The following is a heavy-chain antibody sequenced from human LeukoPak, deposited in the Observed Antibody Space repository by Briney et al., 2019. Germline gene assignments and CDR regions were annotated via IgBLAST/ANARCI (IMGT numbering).Heavy chain of an antibody. V-gene: IGHV3-33*01. D-gene: IGHD5-18*01. CDR3: ARGSYGPKHYYYYHGMDV. CDR1: GFTFSSYG. Sequence: PGRSLRLSCAASGFTFSSYGMHWVRQAPGKGLEWVAVIWYDGSNKYYADSVKGRFTISRDNSKNTLYLQMNSLRAEDTAVYYCARGSYGPKHYYYYHGMDVWGQGTTVTVSS. J-gene: IGHJ6*02. CDR2: IWYDGSNK.